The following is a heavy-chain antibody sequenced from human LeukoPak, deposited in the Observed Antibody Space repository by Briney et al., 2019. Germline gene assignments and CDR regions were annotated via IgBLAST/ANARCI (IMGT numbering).Heavy chain of an antibody. D-gene: IGHD5-24*01. Sequence: SVKVSCKASGGTFSSYAISWVRQAPGQGLEWMGGIIPIFGTANYAQKFQGRVTITADESTSTAYMELSRLRSDDTAVYYCARARGDGYHDAFDIWGQGAMVTVSS. CDR2: IIPIFGTA. CDR1: GGTFSSYA. J-gene: IGHJ3*02. CDR3: ARARGDGYHDAFDI. V-gene: IGHV1-69*13.